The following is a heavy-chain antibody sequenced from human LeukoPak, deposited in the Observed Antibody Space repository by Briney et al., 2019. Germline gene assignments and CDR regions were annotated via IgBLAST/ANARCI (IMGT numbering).Heavy chain of an antibody. Sequence: ESGPTLVKPSETLSLTCTVSGGSISSSSYYWGWIRQPPGKGLEWIGEINHSGSTNYNPSLKSRVTISVDTSKNQFSLKLSSVTAADTAVYYCARGSFDKLFNNWFDPWGQGTLVTVSS. CDR3: ARGSFDKLFNNWFDP. D-gene: IGHD3-9*01. CDR1: GGSISSSSYY. J-gene: IGHJ5*02. CDR2: INHSGST. V-gene: IGHV4-39*07.